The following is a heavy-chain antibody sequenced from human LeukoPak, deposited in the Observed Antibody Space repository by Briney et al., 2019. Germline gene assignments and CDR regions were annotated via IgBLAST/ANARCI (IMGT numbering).Heavy chain of an antibody. D-gene: IGHD5-18*01. CDR3: ARGLRGYSYGLDY. Sequence: SETLSLACAVYGGSFSGYYWSWIRQPPGKGLEWIGEINHSGSTNYNPSLKSRVTISVDTSKNQFSLKLSSVTAADTAVYYCARGLRGYSYGLDYWGQGTLSPSPQ. CDR2: INHSGST. V-gene: IGHV4-34*01. CDR1: GGSFSGYY. J-gene: IGHJ4*02.